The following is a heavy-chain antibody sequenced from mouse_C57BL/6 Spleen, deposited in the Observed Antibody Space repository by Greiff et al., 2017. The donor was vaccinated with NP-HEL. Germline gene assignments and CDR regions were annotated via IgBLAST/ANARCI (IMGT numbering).Heavy chain of an antibody. J-gene: IGHJ4*01. D-gene: IGHD4-1*01. Sequence: VKLQQPGAELVMPGASVKLSCKASGYTFTSYWMHWVKQRPGQGLEWIGEIDPSDSYTNYNQKFKGKSTLTVDKSSSTAYMQLSSLTSEDSAVYYCARRTGPYAMDYWGQGTSVTVSS. CDR1: GYTFTSYW. CDR2: IDPSDSYT. CDR3: ARRTGPYAMDY. V-gene: IGHV1-69*01.